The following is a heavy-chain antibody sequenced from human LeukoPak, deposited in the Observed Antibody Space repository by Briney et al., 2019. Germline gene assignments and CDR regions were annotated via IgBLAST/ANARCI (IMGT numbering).Heavy chain of an antibody. J-gene: IGHJ4*02. D-gene: IGHD3-22*01. CDR2: IYYSGST. CDR1: GGSISSGGYY. V-gene: IGHV4-61*08. CDR3: ARHPQITYYYDSSVYYFDY. Sequence: PSETLSLTCTVSGGSISSGGYYWSWIRQHPGKGLEWIGYIYYSGSTNYNPSLKSRVTISVDTSKNQFSLKLSSVTAADTAVYYCARHPQITYYYDSSVYYFDYWGQGTLVTVSS.